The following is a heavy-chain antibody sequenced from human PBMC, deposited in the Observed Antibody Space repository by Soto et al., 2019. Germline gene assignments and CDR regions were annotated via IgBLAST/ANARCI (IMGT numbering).Heavy chain of an antibody. Sequence: SETLSLTCTVSGGSITDYSWVWIRQPAGKGLEWIGRIFSSGSTNYNPSLKGRITMSLDTSKNQFSLKMTSVIDADTAVYFCARDVLDTTVDYYFDYWGQGSMVTVSS. CDR2: IFSSGST. D-gene: IGHD4-17*01. CDR3: ARDVLDTTVDYYFDY. V-gene: IGHV4-4*07. J-gene: IGHJ4*02. CDR1: GGSITDYS.